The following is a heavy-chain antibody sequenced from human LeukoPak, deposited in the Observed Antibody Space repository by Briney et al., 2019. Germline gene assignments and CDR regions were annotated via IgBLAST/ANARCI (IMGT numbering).Heavy chain of an antibody. CDR1: GFTFSSYS. CDR2: IYSSGST. Sequence: GSLRLSCAASGFTFSSYSMIWVRQPPGKGLEWIGSIYSSGSTYYNPSLKSRVTISLDTSKIQFSLRLSSVTATDTAVYYCAGHFSSGWSLGWFDPWGQGTLVTVSS. D-gene: IGHD6-19*01. V-gene: IGHV4-39*01. J-gene: IGHJ5*02. CDR3: AGHFSSGWSLGWFDP.